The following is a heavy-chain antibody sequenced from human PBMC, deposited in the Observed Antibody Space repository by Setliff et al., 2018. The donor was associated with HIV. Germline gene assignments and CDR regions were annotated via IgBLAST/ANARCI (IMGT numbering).Heavy chain of an antibody. D-gene: IGHD2-8*02. CDR2: VYYSGST. Sequence: SWIRQHPGKGLEWIGYVYYSGSTYYNPSLKSRLTISVDTSKNQFSLKLSSVTAADTAVYYCARDLVAAFDIWGQGTMVTVSS. V-gene: IGHV4-31*02. CDR3: ARDLVAAFDI. J-gene: IGHJ3*02.